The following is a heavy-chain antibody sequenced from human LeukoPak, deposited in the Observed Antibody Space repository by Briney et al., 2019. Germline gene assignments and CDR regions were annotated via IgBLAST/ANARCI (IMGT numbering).Heavy chain of an antibody. CDR2: ISSSSSYI. J-gene: IGHJ5*02. D-gene: IGHD6-6*01. CDR1: GFTFSSYS. V-gene: IGHV3-21*01. CDR3: ARDLDSSSSNDWFDP. Sequence: PGGSLRLSCAASGFTFSSYSMNWVRQAPGKGLEGVSSISSSSSYIYYADSVKGRFTISRDNAKNSLYLQMNSLRAEDTAVYYCARDLDSSSSNDWFDPWGQGTLVTVSS.